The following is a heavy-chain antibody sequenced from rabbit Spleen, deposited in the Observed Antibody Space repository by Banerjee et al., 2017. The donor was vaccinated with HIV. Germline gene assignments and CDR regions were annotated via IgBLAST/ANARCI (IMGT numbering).Heavy chain of an antibody. Sequence: QSLEESGGDLVKPGPSLTLTCTASGFSFRSSYYMCWFRQAQGKGLEWIAFIYVGSGGGTKYASWAEGRVTISRASSTTVTLQMASLTVADTATYFCARAGEGGDGCLNLWGPGTLVTVS. CDR1: GFSFRSSYY. J-gene: IGHJ4*01. D-gene: IGHD5-1*01. CDR3: ARAGEGGDGCLNL. V-gene: IGHV1S40*01. CDR2: IYVGSGGGT.